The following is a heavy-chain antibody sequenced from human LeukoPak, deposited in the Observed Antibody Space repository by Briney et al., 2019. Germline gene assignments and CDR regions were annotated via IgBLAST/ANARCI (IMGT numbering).Heavy chain of an antibody. CDR1: GFTFCSSA. D-gene: IGHD6-13*01. V-gene: IGHV3-23*01. CDR2: ISGSGGST. Sequence: GGSLRLSCAASGFTFCSSAMSSVREGPGEGLEWVSAISGSGGSTYYADSVKGRFTISRDTSKNTLYLQMNSLRAEDTAVYYCAKLAAAGRFDYWGQGTLVTGSS. J-gene: IGHJ4*02. CDR3: AKLAAAGRFDY.